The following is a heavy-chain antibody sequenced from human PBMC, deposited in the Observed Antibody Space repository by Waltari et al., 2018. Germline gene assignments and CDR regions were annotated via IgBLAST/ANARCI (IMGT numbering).Heavy chain of an antibody. Sequence: EAQQVESGGDLVQPGGSLRLSCVVSGFTLSNYWMSWVRQAPGKGREWVANIKKEGTETYYVESVRGRFTISKDDSKNSVYLQMNSLKVEDTAVYYCIRDYGSPYWGQGTLVTVSS. J-gene: IGHJ4*02. V-gene: IGHV3-7*03. CDR3: IRDYGSPY. CDR2: IKKEGTET. CDR1: GFTLSNYW. D-gene: IGHD6-19*01.